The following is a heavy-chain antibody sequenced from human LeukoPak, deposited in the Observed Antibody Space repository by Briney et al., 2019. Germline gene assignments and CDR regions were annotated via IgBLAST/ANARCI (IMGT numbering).Heavy chain of an antibody. CDR1: GFTFRTYW. CDR3: GRDLGGRSGL. J-gene: IGHJ4*02. CDR2: INEGGSIT. V-gene: IGHV3-74*01. D-gene: IGHD1-26*01. Sequence: PGGSLRLSCAVSGFTFRTYWMHWVRQVPGKGLVWVSRINEGGSITNYADSVTGRFRISRDNAENTLYLQMNSLRAEDTAVYYCGRDLGGRSGLWGQGTLVTVSS.